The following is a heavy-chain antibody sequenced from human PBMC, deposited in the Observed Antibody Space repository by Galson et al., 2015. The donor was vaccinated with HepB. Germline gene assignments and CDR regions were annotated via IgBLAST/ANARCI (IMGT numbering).Heavy chain of an antibody. CDR1: GYTFSNYG. CDR3: AREGYSSSLYGSVFDV. Sequence: SVKVSCKASGYTFSNYGISWVRQAPGQGLEWMGWISTYNGNTKYAQNLQGRVTMTTDTSTSTAYMELGSLRSDDTAVYYCAREGYSSSLYGSVFDVWGQGTLVTVSS. CDR2: ISTYNGNT. J-gene: IGHJ3*01. D-gene: IGHD6-13*01. V-gene: IGHV1-18*04.